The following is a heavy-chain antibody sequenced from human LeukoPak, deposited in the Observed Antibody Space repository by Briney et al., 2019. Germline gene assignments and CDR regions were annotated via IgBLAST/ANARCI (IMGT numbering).Heavy chain of an antibody. CDR3: TRSTSDSSSSRFDY. V-gene: IGHV3-73*01. Sequence: GVSLRLSCAVSGFTFSGSAMHWVRQASGKGLEWVGRIRSKANSYATAYAASVKGKFTISRDDSKNTAYLQMNSLKAEDTAVYYCTRSTSDSSSSRFDYWGQGTLVTVSS. D-gene: IGHD3-22*01. CDR2: IRSKANSYAT. CDR1: GFTFSGSA. J-gene: IGHJ4*02.